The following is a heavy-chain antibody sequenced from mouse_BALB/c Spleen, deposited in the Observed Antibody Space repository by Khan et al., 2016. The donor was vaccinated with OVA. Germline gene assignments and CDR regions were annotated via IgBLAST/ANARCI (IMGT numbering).Heavy chain of an antibody. CDR3: AREEPLYYCEF. V-gene: IGHV1S132*01. J-gene: IGHJ2*01. D-gene: IGHD6-1*01. CDR1: GYIFTSYW. CDR2: IYPGTDNT. Sequence: LQQSGAELVRPGASVKLSCKTSGYIFTSYWIHWVKQRSGQGLEWIARIYPGTDNTYYSEKFKDKATLTADKSSSTAYMQLRSLKSEDSAVYFCAREEPLYYCEFWGQGTTLTVSS.